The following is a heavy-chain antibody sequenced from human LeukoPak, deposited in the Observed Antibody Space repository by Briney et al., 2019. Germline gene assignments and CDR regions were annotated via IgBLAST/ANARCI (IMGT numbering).Heavy chain of an antibody. CDR2: IYYSGST. Sequence: LRLSCAASGFTFSSYAMSWVRQPPGKGLEWIGYIYYSGSTYYNPSLMSRVTISIDTSKNHFSLRLSSVTAADTAVYYCARSGGYNPLDYWGQGTLVTVSS. V-gene: IGHV4-30-4*08. CDR3: ARSGGYNPLDY. CDR1: GFTFSSYA. J-gene: IGHJ4*02. D-gene: IGHD5-24*01.